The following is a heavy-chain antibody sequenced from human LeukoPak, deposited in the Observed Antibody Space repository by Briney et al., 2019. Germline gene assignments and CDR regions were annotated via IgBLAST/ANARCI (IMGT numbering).Heavy chain of an antibody. V-gene: IGHV3-21*01. Sequence: PGGSLRLSCAASGFTFSSYGMNWVRQAPGKGLEWVSSISGSSSYIYYADSVKGRFTISRDNAKNSLYVQMNSLRAEDTAVYYCAELGITMIGGVWGKGTTVTISS. CDR2: ISGSSSYI. J-gene: IGHJ6*04. CDR3: AELGITMIGGV. CDR1: GFTFSSYG. D-gene: IGHD3-10*02.